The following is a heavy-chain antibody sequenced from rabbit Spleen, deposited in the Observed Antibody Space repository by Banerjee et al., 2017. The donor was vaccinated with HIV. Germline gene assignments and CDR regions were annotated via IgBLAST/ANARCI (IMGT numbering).Heavy chain of an antibody. J-gene: IGHJ4*01. V-gene: IGHV1S45*01. CDR2: INAVTGKA. D-gene: IGHD3-1*01. CDR3: ARDLASVVGWNFSL. CDR1: GVSLNDKDV. Sequence: EQLEESGGGLVKPEGSLTLTCKASGVSLNDKDVMCWVRQAPGKGLQWIACINAVTGKAVYASWANGRFTVSRTSSTTVTLQMTSLTAADTATYFCARDLASVVGWNFSLWGQGTLVTVS.